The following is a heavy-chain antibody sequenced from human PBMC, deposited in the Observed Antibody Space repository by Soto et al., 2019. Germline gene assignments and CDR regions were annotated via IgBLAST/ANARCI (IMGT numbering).Heavy chain of an antibody. V-gene: IGHV4-39*02. J-gene: IGHJ5*02. Sequence: SSETLSLTCTVSGGSISSSSYYWGWIRQPPGKGLEWIGSIYYSGSTYYNPSLKSRVTISVDNAKNSVYLQMNSLRGEDTALYYCTRDLNHDTGPWGQGTQVTVSS. CDR3: TRDLNHDTGP. D-gene: IGHD2-8*02. CDR1: GGSISSSSYY. CDR2: IYYSGST.